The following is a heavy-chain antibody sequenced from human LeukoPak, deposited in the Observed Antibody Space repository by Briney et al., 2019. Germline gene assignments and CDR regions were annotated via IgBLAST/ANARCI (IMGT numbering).Heavy chain of an antibody. CDR1: GYSISSGYY. CDR2: IYHSGST. J-gene: IGHJ4*02. D-gene: IGHD2-2*02. CDR3: ARLVPAAILDY. Sequence: SETLSLTCAVSGYSISSGYYWGWIRQPPRKGLEWIGSIYHSGSTYYNPSLKSRVTISVDTSKNQFSLKLSSVTAADTAVYYCARLVPAAILDYWGQGTLVTVSS. V-gene: IGHV4-38-2*01.